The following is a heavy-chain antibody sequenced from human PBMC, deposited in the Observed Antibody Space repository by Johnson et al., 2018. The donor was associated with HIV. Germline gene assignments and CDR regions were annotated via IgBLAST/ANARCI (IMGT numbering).Heavy chain of an antibody. J-gene: IGHJ3*02. V-gene: IGHV3-13*01. CDR1: GFTFSSYD. D-gene: IGHD3-10*01. Sequence: VLLVESGGGVVQPGRSLRLSCAASGFTFSSYDMHWVRQATGKGLEWVSAIGTAGDTYYPGSVKGRFTISRDNSKNTLYLQMNSLRVEDTAIYYCAKDAGTYHPFDAFDIWGQGTMVTVSS. CDR2: IGTAGDT. CDR3: AKDAGTYHPFDAFDI.